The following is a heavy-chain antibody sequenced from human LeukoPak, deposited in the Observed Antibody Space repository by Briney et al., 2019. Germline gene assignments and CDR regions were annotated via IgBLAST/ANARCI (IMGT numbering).Heavy chain of an antibody. CDR2: ISGSGGSP. CDR1: GFTFSSYN. Sequence: GGSLRLSCAASGFTFSSYNMIWVRQAPGKGLEWVSAISGSGGSPYYADSVKGRFTFSRDNSKYTLYLQMNSLRAEDTAVYYCAKGASSSWYDYWGQGTLVTVSS. V-gene: IGHV3-23*01. J-gene: IGHJ4*02. CDR3: AKGASSSWYDY. D-gene: IGHD6-13*01.